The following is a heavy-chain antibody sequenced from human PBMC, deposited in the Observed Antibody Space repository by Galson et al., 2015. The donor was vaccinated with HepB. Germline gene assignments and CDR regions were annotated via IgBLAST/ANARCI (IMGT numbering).Heavy chain of an antibody. CDR2: INPNSGGT. D-gene: IGHD1-26*01. V-gene: IGHV1-2*02. J-gene: IGHJ4*02. CDR3: ARDRGIKWELRSLDY. CDR1: GYTFTGYY. Sequence: SVKVSCKASGYTFTGYYMHWVRQAPGQGLEWMGWINPNSGGTNYAQKFQGRVTMTRDTSISTAYMELSRLRSDDTAVYYCARDRGIKWELRSLDYWGQGTLVTVSS.